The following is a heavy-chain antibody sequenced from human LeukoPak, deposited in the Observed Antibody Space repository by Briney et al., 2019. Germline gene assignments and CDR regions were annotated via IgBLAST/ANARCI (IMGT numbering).Heavy chain of an antibody. D-gene: IGHD5-18*01. J-gene: IGHJ5*02. V-gene: IGHV4-59*01. CDR2: IHYSGST. CDR1: GGSISSYY. Sequence: SETLSLTCTVSGGSISSYYWSWIRQPPGKGLEWIGYIHYSGSTNYNPSLKSRVTISVDTSKNQFSLKLSSVTAADTAVYYCASASGYSYGSFGWFDPWGQGTLVTVSS. CDR3: ASASGYSYGSFGWFDP.